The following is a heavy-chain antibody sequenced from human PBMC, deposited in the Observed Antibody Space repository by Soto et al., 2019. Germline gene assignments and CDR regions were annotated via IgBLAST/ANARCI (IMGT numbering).Heavy chain of an antibody. Sequence: GGSLRLSCAASGFTVSSNYMSWVRQAPGKGLEWVSVIYSGGSTYYADSVKGRFTISRDNSKNTLYLQMNSLRAEDTAVYYCARGDSGSYTPPYYFDYWGQGTLVTVSS. V-gene: IGHV3-66*01. CDR3: ARGDSGSYTPPYYFDY. J-gene: IGHJ4*02. CDR2: IYSGGST. D-gene: IGHD1-26*01. CDR1: GFTVSSNY.